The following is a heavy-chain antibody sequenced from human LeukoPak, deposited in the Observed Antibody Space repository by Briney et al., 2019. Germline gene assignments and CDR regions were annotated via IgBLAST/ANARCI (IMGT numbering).Heavy chain of an antibody. CDR3: ARAIAAIPYYFDY. V-gene: IGHV1-69*06. CDR2: IIPIFGTA. J-gene: IGHJ4*02. Sequence: SVKVSCKASGGTFSSYAISWVRQAPGQGLEWMGGIIPIFGTANYAQKFQGRVTITADKSTSTAYMELSSLRSDDTAVYYCARAIAAIPYYFDYWGQGTLVTVSS. CDR1: GGTFSSYA. D-gene: IGHD2-15*01.